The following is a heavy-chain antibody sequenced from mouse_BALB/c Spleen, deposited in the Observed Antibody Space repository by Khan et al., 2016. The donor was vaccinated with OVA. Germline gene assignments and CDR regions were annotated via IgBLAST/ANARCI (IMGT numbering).Heavy chain of an antibody. D-gene: IGHD2-13*01. Sequence: QMQLEESGPELVKPGASVKMSCKASGYTFTDYVMNWVKQRNGQGLEWIGQIYPGSDSTYYNEKLKGKATLTADRSSSTAYMKLSNLTSGVSSVDFCARAGCDVAAYWGQVTLVTVP. CDR1: GYTFTDYV. CDR3: ARAGCDVAAY. V-gene: IGHV1-77*01. CDR2: IYPGSDST. J-gene: IGHJ3*01.